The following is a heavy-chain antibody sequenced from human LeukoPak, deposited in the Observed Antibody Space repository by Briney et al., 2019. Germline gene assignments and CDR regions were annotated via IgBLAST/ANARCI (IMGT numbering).Heavy chain of an antibody. CDR3: AKDNDSYGSFGYYFDY. Sequence: PGRSLRLSRAASGLTFDDYAMHWVRQAPGKGLEWVSGISWNSGSIGYADSVKGRFTISRDNAKNSLYLQMNSLRAEDTALYYCAKDNDSYGSFGYYFDYWGQGTLVTVSS. CDR1: GLTFDDYA. CDR2: ISWNSGSI. V-gene: IGHV3-9*01. J-gene: IGHJ4*02. D-gene: IGHD5-18*01.